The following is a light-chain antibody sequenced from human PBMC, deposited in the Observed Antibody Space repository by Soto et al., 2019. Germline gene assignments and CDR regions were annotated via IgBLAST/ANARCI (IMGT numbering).Light chain of an antibody. CDR2: FAS. Sequence: DIQMNQSPSSLSASVGDRVTITCRASQGIDNRLAWYQQKPEKAPISLIYFASTLQSGVTSRFSGSGSGSEFNFTITGLQPDDFATYFCQQYNTYAPFGQGTRLEIK. CDR1: QGIDNR. J-gene: IGKJ5*01. CDR3: QQYNTYAP. V-gene: IGKV1D-16*01.